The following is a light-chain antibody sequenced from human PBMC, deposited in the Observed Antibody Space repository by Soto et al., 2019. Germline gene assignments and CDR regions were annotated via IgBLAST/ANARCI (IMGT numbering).Light chain of an antibody. CDR2: ANN. V-gene: IGLV1-40*01. CDR1: SSNIGAGYD. J-gene: IGLJ3*02. Sequence: QAVVTQPPSVSGAPGQRVTISCTGSSSNIGAGYDVHWYQQVPGRAPKLLIYANNNRPSGVPDRFSGSKSGTSASLAITGLQAEDESDYSCQSFDSLRDHWVFGGGTKLTVL. CDR3: QSFDSLRDHWV.